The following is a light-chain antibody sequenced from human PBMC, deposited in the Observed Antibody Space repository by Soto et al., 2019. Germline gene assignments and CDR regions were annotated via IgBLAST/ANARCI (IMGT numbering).Light chain of an antibody. CDR3: QQYNKWPHT. V-gene: IGKV3-15*01. J-gene: IGKJ4*01. CDR2: HAS. Sequence: EIVMTQSPATLSVSPGERATLFCRASQSVSSNLAWYQQKPGQAPRLLIYHASTRATGIPARFSGSGSGTEFTLTISSLQSEDFAVYYCQQYNKWPHTFGGGTKVEIK. CDR1: QSVSSN.